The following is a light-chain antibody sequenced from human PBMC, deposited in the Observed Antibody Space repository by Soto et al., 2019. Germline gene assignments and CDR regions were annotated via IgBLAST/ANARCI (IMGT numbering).Light chain of an antibody. Sequence: QAVVTQPPSVSGAPGQRVTISCTGSSSNIGAGYDVHWYQQLPGTAPKLLIYGNSNRPSGVPDRFSGSKSGTPASLAITGLQAEDEADYYCQSYDSSLRGVVFGGGTKLTVL. CDR2: GNS. J-gene: IGLJ2*01. CDR1: SSNIGAGYD. CDR3: QSYDSSLRGVV. V-gene: IGLV1-40*01.